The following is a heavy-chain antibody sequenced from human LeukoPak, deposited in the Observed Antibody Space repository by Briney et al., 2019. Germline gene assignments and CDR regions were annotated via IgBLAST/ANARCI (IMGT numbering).Heavy chain of an antibody. V-gene: IGHV4-34*01. Sequence: PSETLSLTCAVYGGSFSGYSWSWVRQPPGKGLEWIGEINHSGSTNYNPSHKSRVTISVDTSKNQFSLKLSSVTAADTAVYYCARGDQVRGVDLDYWGQGTLVTVSS. J-gene: IGHJ4*02. CDR1: GGSFSGYS. CDR3: ARGDQVRGVDLDY. CDR2: INHSGST. D-gene: IGHD3-10*01.